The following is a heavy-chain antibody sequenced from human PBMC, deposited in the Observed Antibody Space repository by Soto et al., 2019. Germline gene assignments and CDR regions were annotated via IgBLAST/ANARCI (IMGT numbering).Heavy chain of an antibody. J-gene: IGHJ4*02. CDR2: ISAYNGNT. V-gene: IGHV1-18*01. Sequence: QVQLVQSGAEVKKPGASVKVSCKASGYTFTSYGISWVRQAPGQGLEWMGWISAYNGNTNYAQKLQGRVTMTTDTSTSTAYMELRSLRSDDTAVYYCARGIDLRFLEWLPGDPFDYWGQGTLVTVSS. CDR1: GYTFTSYG. CDR3: ARGIDLRFLEWLPGDPFDY. D-gene: IGHD3-3*01.